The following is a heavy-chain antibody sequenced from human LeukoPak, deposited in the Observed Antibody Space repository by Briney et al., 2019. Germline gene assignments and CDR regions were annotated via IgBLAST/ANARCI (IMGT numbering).Heavy chain of an antibody. CDR1: GGSISSSSYY. J-gene: IGHJ4*02. CDR2: IYYSGNT. Sequence: PSETLSLTCTVSGGSISSSSYYWGWIRQPPGKGLVWIGSIYYSGNTYYNPSLKSRVTISVDTSKNQFSLRLSSVTAADTAVYYCARIFLYGDYGWYFDYWGQGTLVTVSS. V-gene: IGHV4-39*07. D-gene: IGHD3-16*01. CDR3: ARIFLYGDYGWYFDY.